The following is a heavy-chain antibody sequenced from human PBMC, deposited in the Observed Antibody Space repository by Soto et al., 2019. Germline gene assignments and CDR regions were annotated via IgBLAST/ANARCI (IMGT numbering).Heavy chain of an antibody. CDR3: AREGFSHVAWFDP. J-gene: IGHJ5*02. Sequence: GGSLRLSCAASGFTFSSYGMHWVRQAPGKGLEWVAVIWYDGSNKYYADSVKGRFTISRDNSKNTLYLQMNSLRAEDTAVYYCAREGFSHVAWFDPWGQGTLVTVSS. CDR2: IWYDGSNK. CDR1: GFTFSSYG. D-gene: IGHD3-10*02. V-gene: IGHV3-33*01.